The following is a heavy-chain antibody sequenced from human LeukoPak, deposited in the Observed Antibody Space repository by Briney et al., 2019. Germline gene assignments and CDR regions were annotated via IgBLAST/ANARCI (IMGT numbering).Heavy chain of an antibody. CDR1: NYSINDGYY. D-gene: IGHD2-21*01. V-gene: IGHV4-38-2*02. CDR2: VYHSGAT. CDR3: ARKGPEHLPTYFDH. Sequence: SETLSLTCTVSNYSINDGYYWGWIRQPPGKGLQWIGGVYHSGATYQNPSLSGRVAISLDKSRNHFTLMVTAVTAADTAFYYCARKGPEHLPTYFDHWGRGILVTVSS. J-gene: IGHJ4*02.